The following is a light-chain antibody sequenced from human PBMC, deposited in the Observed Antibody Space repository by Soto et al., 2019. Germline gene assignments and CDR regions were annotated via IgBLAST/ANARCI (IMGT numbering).Light chain of an antibody. J-gene: IGLJ1*01. CDR3: FSYTTSSAPYV. CDR1: SSDVGNYKY. CDR2: EVS. Sequence: QSVLTQPASVSGSPGQSITISCTGTSSDVGNYKYVSWYQQHPGKAPKLMIYEVSNRPSGVSNRFSGSKSGNTASLTISGLQAEDETAYYCFSYTTSSAPYVFGTGTKVTVL. V-gene: IGLV2-14*01.